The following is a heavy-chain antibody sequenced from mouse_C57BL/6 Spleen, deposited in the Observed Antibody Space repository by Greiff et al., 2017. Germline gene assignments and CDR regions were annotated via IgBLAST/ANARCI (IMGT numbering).Heavy chain of an antibody. CDR2: IDPSDSYT. CDR1: GYTFTSYW. CDR3: ARAGGYGVGFDY. V-gene: IGHV1-59*01. Sequence: VQLQQPGAELVRPGTSVKLSCKASGYTFTSYWMHWVKQRPGQGLEWIGVIDPSDSYTNYNQKFKGKATLTVDTSSSTAYMQLSSLTSEDSAVYYCARAGGYGVGFDYWGQGTTLTVSS. J-gene: IGHJ2*01. D-gene: IGHD2-2*01.